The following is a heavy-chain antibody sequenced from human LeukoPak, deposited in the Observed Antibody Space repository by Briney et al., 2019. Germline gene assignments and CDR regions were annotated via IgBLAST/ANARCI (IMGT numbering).Heavy chain of an antibody. CDR3: ARDPVVVVPAATPGRSSSYYYKGLDV. V-gene: IGHV3-21*06. CDR2: ISSSTNYV. D-gene: IGHD2-2*01. J-gene: IGHJ6*02. Sequence: GGSLRLSCAASGFTFRKYRMHWVRQTPGKGLEWVVSISSSTNYVFYGDSVRGRFTISRDNANNSLSLHINSLSAEDTGVYYCARDPVVVVPAATPGRSSSYYYKGLDVWGQGTTVTVSS. CDR1: GFTFRKYR.